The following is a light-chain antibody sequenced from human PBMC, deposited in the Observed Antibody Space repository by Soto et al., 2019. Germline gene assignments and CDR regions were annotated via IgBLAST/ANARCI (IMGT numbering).Light chain of an antibody. CDR2: GAS. V-gene: IGKV3-20*01. CDR3: QQYGRSPRT. J-gene: IGKJ1*01. Sequence: EIVLTQSPGTLSLSPGERATLSCRASQSVSSSYLAWYQQKPGQAPRLLIYGASSRATGIPDRFSGSGSGTDFTLTISRLEPEDFAVYYCQQYGRSPRTFGRGTKVEIK. CDR1: QSVSSSY.